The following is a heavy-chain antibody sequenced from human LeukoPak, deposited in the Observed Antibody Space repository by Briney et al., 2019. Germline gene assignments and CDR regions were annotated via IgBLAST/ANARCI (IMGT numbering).Heavy chain of an antibody. CDR3: ARALLAYCGGDCYPYYFDY. J-gene: IGHJ4*02. V-gene: IGHV4-59*01. CDR1: GGSISSYY. Sequence: SETLSLTCTVSGGSISSYYWSWIRQPPGEGLEWVWYIYCSGSTNYNPSLKSRVTISVDTSKNQFSLKLSSVTAADTAVYYCARALLAYCGGDCYPYYFDYWGQGTLVTVSS. CDR2: IYCSGST. D-gene: IGHD2-21*02.